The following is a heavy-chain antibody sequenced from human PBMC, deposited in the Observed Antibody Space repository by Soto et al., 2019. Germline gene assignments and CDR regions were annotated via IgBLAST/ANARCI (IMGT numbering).Heavy chain of an antibody. CDR2: INDSGNI. D-gene: IGHD3-10*01. Sequence: QLQLQQWGAGLLMPSENLSLTCAVYGGSFSGYQWSWFRQTPGKGLEWIGEINDSGNINYNPSLKSLGNILLNTSREQLYLKIGSVTAADSAVDSWTCGVILKLAGLTRRGGNHYCMDLWGKAFSGTVSS. CDR1: GGSFSGYQ. V-gene: IGHV4-34*06. J-gene: IGHJ6*03. CDR3: TCGVILKLAGLTRRGGNHYCMDL.